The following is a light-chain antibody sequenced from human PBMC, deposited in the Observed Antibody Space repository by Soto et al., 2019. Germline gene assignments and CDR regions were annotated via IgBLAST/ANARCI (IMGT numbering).Light chain of an antibody. CDR1: QTISND. CDR2: GAS. V-gene: IGKV3-15*01. CDR3: QQSYNTPLA. J-gene: IGKJ4*01. Sequence: EFVLTQSPATDSVSPGEGVTLSCRASQTISNDLAWYQQKPGQAPRLPSYGASTRATGVPARFSGGGSGTDFTLTISSLQPEDFATYNCQQSYNTPLAFGGGTKVDIK.